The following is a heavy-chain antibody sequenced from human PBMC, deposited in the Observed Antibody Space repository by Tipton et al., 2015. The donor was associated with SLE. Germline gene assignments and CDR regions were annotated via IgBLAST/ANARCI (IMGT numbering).Heavy chain of an antibody. J-gene: IGHJ4*02. V-gene: IGHV4-34*01. CDR3: ARALIAAAGTYFDY. D-gene: IGHD6-13*01. CDR1: GGSFSGYY. CDR2: INHSGST. Sequence: TLSLTCAVYGGSFSGYYWSWIRQPPGKGLEWIGEINHSGSTNYNPSPKGRVTISVDTSKNQFSLKLSSVTAADTAVYYCARALIAAAGTYFDYWGQGTLVTVSS.